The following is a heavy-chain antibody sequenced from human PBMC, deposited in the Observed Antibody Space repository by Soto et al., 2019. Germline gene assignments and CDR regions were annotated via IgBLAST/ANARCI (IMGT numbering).Heavy chain of an antibody. V-gene: IGHV2-5*02. D-gene: IGHD6-13*01. Sequence: QITLRESGPTLVKPAQTLTLTCTFSGFSLTTNGVAVGWIRQPPGKALEWLALIYWDDDKRYSPSLKSRLTITKDTSKNQVVLRMTNVDPVDTAAYYCAHRQVIGSSWGDAFDIWGQGTMVIVSS. CDR3: AHRQVIGSSWGDAFDI. CDR1: GFSLTTNGVA. CDR2: IYWDDDK. J-gene: IGHJ3*02.